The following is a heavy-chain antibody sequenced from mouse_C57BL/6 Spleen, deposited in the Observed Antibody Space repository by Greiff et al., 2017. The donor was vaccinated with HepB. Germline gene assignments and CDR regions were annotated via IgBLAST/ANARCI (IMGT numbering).Heavy chain of an antibody. CDR1: GFTFSDYY. J-gene: IGHJ2*01. V-gene: IGHV5-12*01. CDR3: ARSPTLRYYGSSLDY. D-gene: IGHD1-1*01. Sequence: EVKVVESGGGLVQPGGSLKLSCAASGFTFSDYYMYWVRQTPEKRLEWVAYISNGGGSTYYPDTVKGRFTISRDNAKNTLYLQMSRLKSEDTAMYYCARSPTLRYYGSSLDYWGQSTTLTVSS. CDR2: ISNGGGST.